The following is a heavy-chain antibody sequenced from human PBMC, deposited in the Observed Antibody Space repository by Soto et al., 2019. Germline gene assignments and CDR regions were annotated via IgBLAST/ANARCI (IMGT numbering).Heavy chain of an antibody. CDR2: ISGSGGST. D-gene: IGHD2-15*01. V-gene: IGHV3-23*01. CDR3: AKVAVAATRFYYYYGMDV. Sequence: PGGSLRLSCAASGFPFSSYAMSWVRQAPGKGLEWVSAISGSGGSTYYADSVKGRFTISRDNSKNTLYLQMNSLRAEDTAVYYCAKVAVAATRFYYYYGMDVWGQGTTVTVSS. CDR1: GFPFSSYA. J-gene: IGHJ6*02.